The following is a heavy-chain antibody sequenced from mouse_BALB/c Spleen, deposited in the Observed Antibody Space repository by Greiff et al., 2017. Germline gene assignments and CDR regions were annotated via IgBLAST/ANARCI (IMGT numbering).Heavy chain of an antibody. D-gene: IGHD2-4*01. J-gene: IGHJ4*01. CDR2: ISSGSSTI. Sequence: EVHLVESGGGLVQPGGSRKLSCAASGFTFSSFGMHWVRQAPEKGLEWVAYISSGSSTIYYADTVKGRFTISRDNPKNTLFLQMTSLRSEDTAMYYCAREDVMITMGYAMDYWGQGTSVTVSS. CDR3: AREDVMITMGYAMDY. CDR1: GFTFSSFG. V-gene: IGHV5-17*02.